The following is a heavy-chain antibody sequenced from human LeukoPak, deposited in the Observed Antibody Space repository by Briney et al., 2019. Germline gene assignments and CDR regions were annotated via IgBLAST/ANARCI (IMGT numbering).Heavy chain of an antibody. CDR1: GYTFTNYD. J-gene: IGHJ5*02. D-gene: IGHD3-22*01. V-gene: IGHV1-8*01. CDR3: ARMNYYDSSGEDNWFDP. Sequence: ASVKVSCKASGYTFTNYDINWVRQATGQGLEWMGWMNPNSGNTGFAQKFQDRVTLTGNTSISTAYMELSSLRSEDTAVYYCARMNYYDSSGEDNWFDPWGQGTLVTVSS. CDR2: MNPNSGNT.